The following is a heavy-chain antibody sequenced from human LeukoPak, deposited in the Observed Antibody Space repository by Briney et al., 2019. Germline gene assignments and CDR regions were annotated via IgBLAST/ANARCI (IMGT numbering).Heavy chain of an antibody. Sequence: TSQTLSLTCTVSGGSISSGSYYWSWIRQPAGKGLEWIGRIYTSGSTNYNPSLKSRVTISVDTSKNQFSLKLSSVTAADTAVYYCARDSPYYDFWSGHYYFDYWGQGTLVTVSS. CDR1: GGSISSGSYY. CDR2: IYTSGST. J-gene: IGHJ4*02. V-gene: IGHV4-61*02. D-gene: IGHD3-3*01. CDR3: ARDSPYYDFWSGHYYFDY.